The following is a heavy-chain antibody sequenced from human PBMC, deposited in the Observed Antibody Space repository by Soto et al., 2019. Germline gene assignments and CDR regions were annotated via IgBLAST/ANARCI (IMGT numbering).Heavy chain of an antibody. CDR3: VKGATMGYSGYGGDFDY. D-gene: IGHD5-12*01. J-gene: IGHJ4*02. Sequence: GGSLRLSCSASGFTFSSYAMHWVRQAPGKGLEYVSAISSNGGSTYYADSVKGRFTISRDNSKNTLYLQMSSLRAEDTAVYYCVKGATMGYSGYGGDFDYWGQGTLVTVPS. V-gene: IGHV3-64D*08. CDR2: ISSNGGST. CDR1: GFTFSSYA.